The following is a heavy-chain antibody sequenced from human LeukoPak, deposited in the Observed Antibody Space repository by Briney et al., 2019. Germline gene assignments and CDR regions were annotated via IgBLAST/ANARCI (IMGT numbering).Heavy chain of an antibody. CDR2: ISGSGGST. V-gene: IGHV3-23*01. J-gene: IGHJ6*03. D-gene: IGHD4-11*01. Sequence: GGSLRLSCAASRFTFSIYSMNWVRQAPGKGLEWVSAISGSGGSTYYADSVKGWFTISRDNTKNTLYLQMNSLRAEDTAVYYCAKAQLTTYYYCYYMDVWGKGTTVTVSS. CDR3: AKAQLTTYYYCYYMDV. CDR1: RFTFSIYS.